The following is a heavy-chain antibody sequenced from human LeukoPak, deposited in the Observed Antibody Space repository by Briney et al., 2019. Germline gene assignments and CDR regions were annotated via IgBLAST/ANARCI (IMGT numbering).Heavy chain of an antibody. V-gene: IGHV1-18*01. CDR2: ISAYNGNT. CDR3: ARVTWFGELTYWFDP. CDR1: GYTFTSYG. Sequence: ASVKVSCKASGYTFTSYGISWVRQAPGQGLEWMGWISAYNGNTNYAQKLQGRVTMTTDTSTSTAYMELRSLRSDDTAVYYCARVTWFGELTYWFDPWGQRTLVTVSS. D-gene: IGHD3-10*01. J-gene: IGHJ5*02.